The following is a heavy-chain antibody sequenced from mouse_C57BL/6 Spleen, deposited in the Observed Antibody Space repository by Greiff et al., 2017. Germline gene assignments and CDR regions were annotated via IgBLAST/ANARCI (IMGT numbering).Heavy chain of an antibody. J-gene: IGHJ3*01. CDR3: ARGRTSTGPGELAY. CDR1: GYTFTDYN. V-gene: IGHV1-22*01. Sequence: VQLQQSGPELVKPGASVKMSCKASGYTFTDYNMHWVKQSHGKSLEWIGYINPNNGGTSYNQKFKGKATLTVNKSSSTAYMELRSLTSEDSAVYYCARGRTSTGPGELAYWGQGTLVTVSA. CDR2: INPNNGGT. D-gene: IGHD4-1*02.